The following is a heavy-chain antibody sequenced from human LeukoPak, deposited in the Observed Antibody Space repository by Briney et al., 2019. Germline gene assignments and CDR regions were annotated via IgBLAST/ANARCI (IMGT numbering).Heavy chain of an antibody. J-gene: IGHJ4*02. D-gene: IGHD2-2*01. CDR2: IYYSGST. Sequence: SETLSLTCTVSGGSISSSSYYWSWIRQPPGKGLEWIGYIYYSGSTDYNPSLKSRVTISVDTSKNQFSLQLSSVTAADTAVYYCARLVVPAAGGGFDYWGQGTLVTVSS. V-gene: IGHV4-61*01. CDR3: ARLVVPAAGGGFDY. CDR1: GGSISSSSYY.